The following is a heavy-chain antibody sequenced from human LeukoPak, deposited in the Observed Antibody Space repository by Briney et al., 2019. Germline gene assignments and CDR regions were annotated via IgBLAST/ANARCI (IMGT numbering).Heavy chain of an antibody. Sequence: GGSLRLSCAPSEFTFGVLGISGVRQAPGKGREWVANINQGGSDKYYVDSVKGRFPISRDNANNLLYLQMNSLRGEDTAVYYCTRDRSRAEDDWGQGTLVTVSS. V-gene: IGHV3-7*01. CDR1: EFTFGVLG. D-gene: IGHD1-14*01. CDR2: INQGGSDK. CDR3: TRDRSRAEDD. J-gene: IGHJ4*02.